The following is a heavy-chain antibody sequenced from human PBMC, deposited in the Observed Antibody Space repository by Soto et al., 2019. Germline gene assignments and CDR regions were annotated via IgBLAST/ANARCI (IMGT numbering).Heavy chain of an antibody. CDR3: ASGVHYDSSGYYDY. J-gene: IGHJ4*02. D-gene: IGHD3-22*01. V-gene: IGHV3-23*01. CDR2: ISGSGGST. CDR1: GFTFSSYA. Sequence: EVQLLESGGGLVQPGGSLRLSCAASGFTFSSYAMSWVRQAPGKGLEWVSAISGSGGSTYYAVSVKGRFTISRDNSKNTLYPQMNSLRAEDTAVYYCASGVHYDSSGYYDYWGQGTLVTVSS.